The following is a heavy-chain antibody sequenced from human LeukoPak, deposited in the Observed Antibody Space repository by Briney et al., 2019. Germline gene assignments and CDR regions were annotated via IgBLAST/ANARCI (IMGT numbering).Heavy chain of an antibody. Sequence: SETLSLTCTVSGGSISSYYWSWIRQPPGKGLEWIGYIYYSGSTNYNPSLRSRVTISVDTSKNQFSLKLSSVTAADTAVYYCARAKTLYCSSTSCHYYYGMGVWGKGTTVTVSS. CDR3: ARAKTLYCSSTSCHYYYGMGV. CDR1: GGSISSYY. V-gene: IGHV4-59*01. J-gene: IGHJ6*04. CDR2: IYYSGST. D-gene: IGHD2-2*01.